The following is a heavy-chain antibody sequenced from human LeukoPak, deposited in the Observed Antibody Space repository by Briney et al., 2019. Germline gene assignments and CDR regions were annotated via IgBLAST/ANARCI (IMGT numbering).Heavy chain of an antibody. D-gene: IGHD6-13*01. V-gene: IGHV3-30-3*01. J-gene: IGHJ4*02. CDR1: GFTFSNYA. CDR3: PRDGDTAAAGYYFDS. Sequence: PGRSLRLSCAASGFTFSNYAMHWVRQAPGKGLEWVAVISNDGNDKYNADSVKGRFTISRDNSKSMVYLQTNSLRVEDTAVYYCPRDGDTAAAGYYFDSWGQGTLVTVSS. CDR2: ISNDGNDK.